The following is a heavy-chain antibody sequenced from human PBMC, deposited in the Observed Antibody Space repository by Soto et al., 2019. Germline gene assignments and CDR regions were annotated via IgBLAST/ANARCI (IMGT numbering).Heavy chain of an antibody. Sequence: ASMKVSCKASGYTFTSYGISWVRQAPGQGLEWMGWISAYNGNTNYAQKLQGRVTMTTDTSTSTAYMELRSLRSDDTAVYYCARPSSGFLSGAFDIWGQGTMVTVSS. D-gene: IGHD6-19*01. CDR3: ARPSSGFLSGAFDI. J-gene: IGHJ3*02. V-gene: IGHV1-18*01. CDR2: ISAYNGNT. CDR1: GYTFTSYG.